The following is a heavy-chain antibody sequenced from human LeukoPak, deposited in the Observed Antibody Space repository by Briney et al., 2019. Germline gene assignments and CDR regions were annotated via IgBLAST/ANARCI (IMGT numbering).Heavy chain of an antibody. CDR1: GGSISSYY. CDR2: IYFSGST. D-gene: IGHD4-23*01. J-gene: IGHJ4*02. CDR3: ARGSTVARGPLDY. V-gene: IGHV4-59*08. Sequence: SETLSLTCTVSGGSISSYYWSWIRQPPGKGLEWIGYIYFSGSTNYNPSLKSRLTISVDTSKNQFSLKLSSVTAADTAVYYCARGSTVARGPLDYWGQGTLVTVSS.